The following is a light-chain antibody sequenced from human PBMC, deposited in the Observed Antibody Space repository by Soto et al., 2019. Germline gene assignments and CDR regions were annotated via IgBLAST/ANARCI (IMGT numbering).Light chain of an antibody. V-gene: IGKV1-8*01. J-gene: IGKJ1*01. CDR2: GAS. CDR3: QQYYSYPRT. Sequence: AIQMTQSTSSFSASAGDRVTLSCLASHDISSYLAWYQQKPGKAPQLLIYGASTLQSGVPSRFSGSGSGTEFTLTISGLQSEDFATYYCQQYYSYPRTFGQGTKVDIK. CDR1: HDISSY.